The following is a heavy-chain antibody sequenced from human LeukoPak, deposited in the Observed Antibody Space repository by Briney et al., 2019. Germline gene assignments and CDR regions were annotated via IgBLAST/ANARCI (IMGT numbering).Heavy chain of an antibody. D-gene: IGHD3-10*01. CDR2: ISYSGGT. Sequence: SQTLSLTCTVSGVSISSDGYYWSWVRQHPEKGLVWIGYISYSGGTLYNPSLKSRVTISVDTSKNQFSLKLSSVTAADTAVYYCARETRIIMVRGVMNQFDYWGQGTLVTVSS. CDR1: GVSISSDGYY. V-gene: IGHV4-31*03. J-gene: IGHJ4*02. CDR3: ARETRIIMVRGVMNQFDY.